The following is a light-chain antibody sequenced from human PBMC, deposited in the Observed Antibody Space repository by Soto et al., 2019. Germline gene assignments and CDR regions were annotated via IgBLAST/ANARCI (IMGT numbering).Light chain of an antibody. J-gene: IGLJ2*01. Sequence: QSALTQPPSASGSPGQSVTISCTGTSSDVGGYNYVSWYQQHPGKAPKLMIYEVSKWPSGVPDRFSGSKSGNTVSLTVSGLQAEDEADYYCSSYAGSNNPVVFGGGTKLTVL. CDR1: SSDVGGYNY. V-gene: IGLV2-8*01. CDR2: EVS. CDR3: SSYAGSNNPVV.